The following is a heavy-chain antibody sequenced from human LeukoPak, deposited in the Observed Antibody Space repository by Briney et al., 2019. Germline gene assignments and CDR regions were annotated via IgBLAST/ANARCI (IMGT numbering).Heavy chain of an antibody. CDR1: GGSITSYF. CDR2: IYYSGST. Sequence: SETLSLTCTVSGGSITSYFWSWIRQPAGKGLEWIGYIYYSGSTDYNPSLNSRVTISVDTSKNQFSLKLKSVTAADTAVYYCARGLPETRRMYTFDYWGQGTLVTVSS. V-gene: IGHV4-59*01. CDR3: ARGLPETRRMYTFDY. J-gene: IGHJ4*02. D-gene: IGHD1-1*01.